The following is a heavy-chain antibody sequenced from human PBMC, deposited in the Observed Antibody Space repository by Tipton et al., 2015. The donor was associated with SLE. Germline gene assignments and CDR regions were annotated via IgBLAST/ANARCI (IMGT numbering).Heavy chain of an antibody. J-gene: IGHJ4*02. Sequence: SLRLSCAASGFTVSSNYMSWVRQAPGKGLEWVSVIYSGGSTYYADSVKGRFTIPRDNSKDTLYLQMNSLRAEDTAVYYCARGWAAAGVAYFDYWGQGTLVTVSS. V-gene: IGHV3-66*01. D-gene: IGHD6-13*01. CDR2: IYSGGST. CDR3: ARGWAAAGVAYFDY. CDR1: GFTVSSNY.